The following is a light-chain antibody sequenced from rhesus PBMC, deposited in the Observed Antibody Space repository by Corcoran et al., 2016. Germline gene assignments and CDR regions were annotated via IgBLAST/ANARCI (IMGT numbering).Light chain of an antibody. V-gene: IGKV2-65*01. J-gene: IGKJ2*01. CDR1: ERLVHSNGNSY. Sequence: DVVMTQSPLSLPITPGQPATISCRSSERLVHSNGNSYWSWYQQKPGQPPRRLIYEVSNRDSGVPDRFSGRGAGTDFTLKISRVEAEDVGVYYCGQGTNVPYSFGQGTKVEIK. CDR3: GQGTNVPYS. CDR2: EVS.